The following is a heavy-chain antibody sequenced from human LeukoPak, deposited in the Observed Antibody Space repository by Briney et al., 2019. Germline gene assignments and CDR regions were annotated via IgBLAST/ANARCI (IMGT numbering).Heavy chain of an antibody. V-gene: IGHV5-51*01. Sequence: GESLKISCKGSGYTFSSYWIGWVRQMPGKGLEWMGIIYPGDPDTRYSPSLQGQVTISVDTSIGTAYLQWSSLKASDTAIYYCARQNDFRLDYWGQGTLVTASS. CDR2: IYPGDPDT. CDR1: GYTFSSYW. CDR3: ARQNDFRLDY. D-gene: IGHD3-3*01. J-gene: IGHJ4*02.